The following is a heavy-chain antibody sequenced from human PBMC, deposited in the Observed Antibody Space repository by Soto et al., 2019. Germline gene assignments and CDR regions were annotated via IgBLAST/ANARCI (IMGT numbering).Heavy chain of an antibody. CDR2: ISWNSGSI. Sequence: EVQLVESGGGLVQPGRSLRLSCAASGFTCDDYAMHWVRQAPGKGLEWVSGISWNSGSIGYADSVKGRFTISRDNAQNAMYLQMDSRRAEDMALYYWANDIDYDINNWFGPWGQGTLVTVSS. V-gene: IGHV3-9*03. CDR1: GFTCDDYA. D-gene: IGHD3-9*01. J-gene: IGHJ5*02. CDR3: ANDIDYDINNWFGP.